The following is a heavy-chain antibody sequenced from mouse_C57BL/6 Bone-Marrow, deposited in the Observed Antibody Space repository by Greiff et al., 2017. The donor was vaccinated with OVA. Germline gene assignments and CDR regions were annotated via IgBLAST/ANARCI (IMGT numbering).Heavy chain of an antibody. J-gene: IGHJ4*01. V-gene: IGHV1-76*01. CDR2: IYPGSGNT. Sequence: QVQLQQSGAELVRPGASVKLSCKASGYTFTDYYINWVKQRPGQGLEWIARIYPGSGNTYYNEKFKGKATLTAEKSSSTAYMQLSSLTSEDSAVYFCARIYDGYAMDYWGQGTSVTVSS. CDR1: GYTFTDYY. D-gene: IGHD2-3*01. CDR3: ARIYDGYAMDY.